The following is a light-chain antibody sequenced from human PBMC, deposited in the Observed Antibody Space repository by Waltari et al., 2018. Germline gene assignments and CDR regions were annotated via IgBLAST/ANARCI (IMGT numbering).Light chain of an antibody. J-gene: IGLJ2*01. Sequence: QSALTQPASVSGSPGPSITIPCPGTSSDVGSYNLVSWYQQHPGQAPKRMSYEGSKRPSGVSNRCSGSKAGNTAYLTISGLQAEDEADYYCCSYAGSSTYVVFGGGTKLTVL. CDR2: EGS. V-gene: IGLV2-23*01. CDR1: SSDVGSYNL. CDR3: CSYAGSSTYVV.